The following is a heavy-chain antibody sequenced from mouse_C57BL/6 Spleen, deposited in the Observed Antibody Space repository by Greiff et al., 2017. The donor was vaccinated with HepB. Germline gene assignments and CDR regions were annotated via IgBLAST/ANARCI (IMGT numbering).Heavy chain of an antibody. CDR2: IDPSDSYT. Sequence: QVQLQQPGAELVMPGASVKLSCKASGYTFTSYWMHWVKQRPGQGLEWIGEIDPSDSYTNYNQKFKGKSTLTVDKSSSTAYMQLSSLTSEDSAVYYCARRTTVVARAMDDWGQGTSVTVSS. CDR3: ARRTTVVARAMDD. V-gene: IGHV1-69*01. CDR1: GYTFTSYW. D-gene: IGHD1-1*01. J-gene: IGHJ4*01.